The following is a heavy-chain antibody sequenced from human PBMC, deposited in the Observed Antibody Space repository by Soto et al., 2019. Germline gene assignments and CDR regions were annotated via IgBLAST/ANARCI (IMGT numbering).Heavy chain of an antibody. D-gene: IGHD5-18*01. CDR2: ISGSGGST. J-gene: IGHJ6*02. CDR3: ANWVGYSYEGPRYYYYGMDV. CDR1: GFTFSSYA. Sequence: GGSLRLSCAASGFTFSSYAMSWVRQAPGKGLEWVSAISGSGGSTYYADSVKGRFTISRDNSKNTLYLQMNSLRAEDTAVYYCANWVGYSYEGPRYYYYGMDVWGQGTTVTVSS. V-gene: IGHV3-23*01.